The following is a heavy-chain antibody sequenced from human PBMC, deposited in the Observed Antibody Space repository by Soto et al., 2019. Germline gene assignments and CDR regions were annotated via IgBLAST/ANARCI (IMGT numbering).Heavy chain of an antibody. J-gene: IGHJ6*04. CDR3: ARLNCSGGSCYYYYYGMDV. Sequence: LGESLKISCKGSGYSFTSYWIGWVRQMPGKGLEWMGIIYPGDSDTRYSPSFQGQVTISADKSISTAYLQWSSLKASDTAMYYCARLNCSGGSCYYYYYGMDVWGKGTTVTVSS. D-gene: IGHD2-15*01. CDR1: GYSFTSYW. CDR2: IYPGDSDT. V-gene: IGHV5-51*01.